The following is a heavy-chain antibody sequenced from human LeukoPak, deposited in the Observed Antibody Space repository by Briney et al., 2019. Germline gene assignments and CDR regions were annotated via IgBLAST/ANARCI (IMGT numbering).Heavy chain of an antibody. CDR3: ARTGLRFLEWLPRDY. V-gene: IGHV1-18*01. CDR1: GYTLTSYG. CDR2: ISAYNGNT. Sequence: ASVKVSCKASGYTLTSYGISWVRQAPGQGLEWMGWISAYNGNTNYAQKLQGRVTTTTDTSTSTAYMELRSLRSDDTAVYYCARTGLRFLEWLPRDYWGQGTLVTVSS. J-gene: IGHJ4*02. D-gene: IGHD3-3*01.